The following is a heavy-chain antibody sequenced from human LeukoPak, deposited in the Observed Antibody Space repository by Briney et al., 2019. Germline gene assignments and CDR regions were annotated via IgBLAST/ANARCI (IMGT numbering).Heavy chain of an antibody. CDR1: GGSIYSYY. D-gene: IGHD1-14*01. CDR3: VAGLWEAPGTH. CDR2: SYFDGST. Sequence: SETLSLTCTVSGGSIYSYYWSGIPQPPGKGLEWIGYSYFDGSTNYNPSLTSRVTISIDTSKNGVSLKLISVTAADTAVYYCVAGLWEAPGTHWGPGTLVTVSS. V-gene: IGHV4-59*01. J-gene: IGHJ4*02.